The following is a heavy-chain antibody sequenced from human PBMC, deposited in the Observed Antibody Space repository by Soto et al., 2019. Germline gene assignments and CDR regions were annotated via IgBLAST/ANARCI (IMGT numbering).Heavy chain of an antibody. CDR3: ARDPILTGYYAPDFDY. D-gene: IGHD3-9*01. Sequence: PGGSLRLSCAASGFTFSSYSMNWVRQAPGKGLEWVSSISSSSSYIYYADSVKGRFTISRDNAKNSPYLQMNSLRAEDTAVYYCARDPILTGYYAPDFDYWGQGTLVTISS. V-gene: IGHV3-21*01. CDR2: ISSSSSYI. CDR1: GFTFSSYS. J-gene: IGHJ4*02.